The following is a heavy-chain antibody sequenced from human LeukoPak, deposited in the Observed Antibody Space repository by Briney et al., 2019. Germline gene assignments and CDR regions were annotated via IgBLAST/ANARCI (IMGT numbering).Heavy chain of an antibody. V-gene: IGHV5-51*01. CDR2: IYPGDSDT. D-gene: IGHD1-26*01. Sequence: GASLKISCKGSGYSFTSYWIGWVRQMPGKGLEWMGIIYPGDSDTRYSPSFQGQVTISADKSISTAYLQWSSLKASDTAMYYCARQGAGATEFADAFDIWGQGTMVTVSS. J-gene: IGHJ3*02. CDR3: ARQGAGATEFADAFDI. CDR1: GYSFTSYW.